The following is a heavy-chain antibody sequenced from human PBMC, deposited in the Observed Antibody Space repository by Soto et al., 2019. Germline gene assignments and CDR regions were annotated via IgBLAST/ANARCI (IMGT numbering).Heavy chain of an antibody. Sequence: TLSLTCAVYGGSFSGYYWTWIRQPPGTGLEWIGEINHSGSTNYNPSLKSQVTISVDTSKNQFSLKLTSVTAADTAVYYCARDKITGLFDYWGQRTLVTVSS. D-gene: IGHD2-8*02. CDR2: INHSGST. CDR1: GGSFSGYY. V-gene: IGHV4-34*01. J-gene: IGHJ4*02. CDR3: ARDKITGLFDY.